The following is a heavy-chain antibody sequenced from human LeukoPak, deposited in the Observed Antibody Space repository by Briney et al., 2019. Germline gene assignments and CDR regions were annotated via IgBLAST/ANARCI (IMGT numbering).Heavy chain of an antibody. CDR1: GFTFSSYD. J-gene: IGHJ4*02. CDR2: SGGDGGST. Sequence: GGSLRLSCAASGFTFSSYDMSWVRQAPGKGLEWVSASGGDGGSTYADSVKGRFTISRDNAKNSLFLQMSSLRAEDTAVYYCARGYNWNDPRLRYFDYWGQGTLVTVSS. D-gene: IGHD1-1*01. CDR3: ARGYNWNDPRLRYFDY. V-gene: IGHV3-23*01.